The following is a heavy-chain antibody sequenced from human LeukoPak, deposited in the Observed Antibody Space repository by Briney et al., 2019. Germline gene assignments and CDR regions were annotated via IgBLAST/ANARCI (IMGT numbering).Heavy chain of an antibody. CDR3: TTAADSSAVDFDY. D-gene: IGHD3-22*01. V-gene: IGHV3-30*02. Sequence: GGSLRLSCAASGFTFSSYGMHWVRQAPGKGLEWVAFIRYDGSNKYYADSVKGRFTISRDNSKNTLYLQMNSLRAEDTAVYYCTTAADSSAVDFDYWGQGTLVTVSS. CDR2: IRYDGSNK. J-gene: IGHJ4*02. CDR1: GFTFSSYG.